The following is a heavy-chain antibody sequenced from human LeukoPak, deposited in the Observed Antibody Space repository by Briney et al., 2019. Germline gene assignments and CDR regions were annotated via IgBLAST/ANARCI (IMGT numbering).Heavy chain of an antibody. Sequence: PGGSLRLSCAASGFTFSSYAMSWVRQAPGKGLEWVSAISGSGGSTYYADSVKGRFTISRDNSKNTLYLQMNSLRAEDTAVYYCAKEGMYYYGSGSYNEYFQHWGQGTLVTVSS. CDR3: AKEGMYYYGSGSYNEYFQH. CDR1: GFTFSSYA. D-gene: IGHD3-10*01. J-gene: IGHJ1*01. V-gene: IGHV3-23*01. CDR2: ISGSGGST.